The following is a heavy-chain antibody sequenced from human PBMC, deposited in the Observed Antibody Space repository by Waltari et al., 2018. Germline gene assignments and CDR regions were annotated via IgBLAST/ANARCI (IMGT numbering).Heavy chain of an antibody. CDR2: IKEDGXRK. D-gene: IGHD2-15*01. V-gene: IGHV3-7*01. J-gene: IGHJ4*02. CDR1: GFXLSNYW. CDR3: VRNXXWQQFDF. Sequence: EVQLVESXGGLVQPGGSXRLSCXVSGFXLSNYWMGWVRQAPGKGLEWVAGIKEDGXRKDYVDSGKGRXTIXRDXAXSXLYLQMNXXXAEDXAVFYCVRNXXWQQFDFXGQGTLVTVXS.